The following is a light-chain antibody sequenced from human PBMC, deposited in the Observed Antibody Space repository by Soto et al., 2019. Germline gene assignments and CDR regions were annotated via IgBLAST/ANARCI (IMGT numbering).Light chain of an antibody. CDR2: GAS. CDR1: QPVSSIF. Sequence: EIVLTQSPGTLSLSSGERATLSCRASQPVSSIFLAWYQQKPGQAPRLLIYGASNRATGIPDRFSGSGSGTDFTLTVSRLEPEDFAIYYCQQYGSSPGTLTFGGGTRVQI. J-gene: IGKJ4*01. V-gene: IGKV3-20*01. CDR3: QQYGSSPGTLT.